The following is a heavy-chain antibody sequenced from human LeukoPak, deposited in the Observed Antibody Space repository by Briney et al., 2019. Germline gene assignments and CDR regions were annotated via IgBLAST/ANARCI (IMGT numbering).Heavy chain of an antibody. J-gene: IGHJ6*03. CDR3: ASDFRVHYYYMDV. D-gene: IGHD3/OR15-3a*01. CDR2: IYSGGST. V-gene: IGHV3-66*02. CDR1: GFTVSINY. Sequence: PGGSLRLSCAASGFTVSINYMRWVRPAPGKGLEGGSVIYSGGSTYYADSVKGQFTISRDNSKYTLYLHMNSLRAEDTAVYYCASDFRVHYYYMDVWGKGTTVTVSS.